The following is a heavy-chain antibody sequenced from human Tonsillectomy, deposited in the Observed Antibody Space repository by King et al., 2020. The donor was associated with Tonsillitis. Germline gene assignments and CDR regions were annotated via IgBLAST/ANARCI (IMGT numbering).Heavy chain of an antibody. D-gene: IGHD2-21*02. CDR3: ARPRHCGGDCYSHYYFDY. CDR1: GYSFTSYL. J-gene: IGHJ4*02. CDR2: IHPGDSDT. V-gene: IGHV5-51*01. Sequence: VQLVESGAEVKKPGESLKISFKGSGYSFTSYLIGLVRQMPGESLEWMGIIHPGDSDTIYSPSFQGQGTISADKSISTAYLQWSSLKASDTAMYYCARPRHCGGDCYSHYYFDYWGQGTLVTVSS.